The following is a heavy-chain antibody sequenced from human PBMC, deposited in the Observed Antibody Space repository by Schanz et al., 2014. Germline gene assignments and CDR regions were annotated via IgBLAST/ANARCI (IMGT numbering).Heavy chain of an antibody. D-gene: IGHD3-22*01. CDR2: ISGSGGST. Sequence: EVQLLESGGGLVQPGGSLRLSCAASGFTFSSYAMSWVRQAPGKGLEWVSAISGSGGSTYYADSVKGRFTISRDNSKNTLYLQMDSLRAEDTAVYYCAKDISDTSGKDDYWGQGTLVTVSS. CDR1: GFTFSSYA. V-gene: IGHV3-23*01. J-gene: IGHJ4*02. CDR3: AKDISDTSGKDDY.